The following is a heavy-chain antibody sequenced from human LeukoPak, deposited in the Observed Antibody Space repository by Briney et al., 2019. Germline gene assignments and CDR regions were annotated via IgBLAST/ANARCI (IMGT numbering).Heavy chain of an antibody. V-gene: IGHV1-18*01. CDR1: GYTFTSYG. CDR3: ARAPMVRGVNTRRRPMIDY. Sequence: ASVKVSCKASGYTFTSYGISWVRQAPGQGLEWMGWISAYNGNTNYAQKLQGRVTMTTDTSTSTAYMELRSLRSDDTAVYYCARAPMVRGVNTRRRPMIDYWGQGTLVTVSS. D-gene: IGHD3-10*01. J-gene: IGHJ4*02. CDR2: ISAYNGNT.